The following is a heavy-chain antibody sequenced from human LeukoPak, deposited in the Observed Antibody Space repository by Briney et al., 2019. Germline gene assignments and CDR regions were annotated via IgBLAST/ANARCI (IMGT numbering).Heavy chain of an antibody. CDR3: ASKGYCSSTSCYGYYYGMDV. Sequence: ASVKVSCKVSGYTLTELSMHWVRQAPGKGLEWMGGFDPEDGETIYAQKFQGRVTMTRGTSISTAYMELSRLRSDDTAVYYCASKGYCSSTSCYGYYYGMDVWGQGTTVTVSS. D-gene: IGHD2-2*01. V-gene: IGHV1-24*01. CDR2: FDPEDGET. J-gene: IGHJ6*02. CDR1: GYTLTELS.